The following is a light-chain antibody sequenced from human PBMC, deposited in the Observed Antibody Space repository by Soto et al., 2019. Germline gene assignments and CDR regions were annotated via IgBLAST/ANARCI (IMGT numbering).Light chain of an antibody. CDR3: MQALQTPPT. CDR1: QSLLHSNGYNY. Sequence: EIVMTQSPLSLPVTPGEPASISCRSSQSLLHSNGYNYLDWYLQKPGQSPQLLIYLGSNRASRVPDRFSGSGSGTDFTLKISRVEAEDVGVYYCMQALQTPPTFGQGTKVEIK. CDR2: LGS. V-gene: IGKV2-28*01. J-gene: IGKJ1*01.